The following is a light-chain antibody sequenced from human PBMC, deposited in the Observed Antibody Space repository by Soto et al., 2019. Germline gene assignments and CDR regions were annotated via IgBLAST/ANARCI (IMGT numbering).Light chain of an antibody. J-gene: IGKJ5*01. CDR2: DAS. V-gene: IGKV1-33*01. CDR1: QGIDMF. Sequence: DIQMTQSPSSLSASVGDRVTITCQASQGIDMFLNWFQQKPGKAPKLLIYDASNLETVVPSRFSGSGSGTHFTFNINNLQPEDIATYYCQQYVNLPLTFGQGTRREI. CDR3: QQYVNLPLT.